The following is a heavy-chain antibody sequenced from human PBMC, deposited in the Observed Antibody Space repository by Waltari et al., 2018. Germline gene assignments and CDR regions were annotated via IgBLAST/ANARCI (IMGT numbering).Heavy chain of an antibody. J-gene: IGHJ4*02. CDR3: TTAPVGRYVG. V-gene: IGHV3-33*03. CDR2: IWYDGSNK. Sequence: QVQLVESGGGVVQPGRSLSLSCAASGFTFSSYGMHWVRQAPGKGLEWVAVIWYDGSNKYYADSVKGRFTISRDNAKNSLYLQMNSLRAEDTAVYYCTTAPVGRYVGGVQGTLVTVSS. D-gene: IGHD1-26*01. CDR1: GFTFSSYG.